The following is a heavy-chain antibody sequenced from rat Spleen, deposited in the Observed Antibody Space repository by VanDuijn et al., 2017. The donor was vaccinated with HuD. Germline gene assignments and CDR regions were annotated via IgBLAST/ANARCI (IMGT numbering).Heavy chain of an antibody. V-gene: IGHV5-25*01. CDR3: ARQGTRWYYFDH. D-gene: IGHD1-1*01. CDR1: GFTFSNYD. Sequence: EVQLVESGGGLVQPGRSLKLSCAASGFTFSNYDMAWVRQAPTKGLEWVSSISPSGGTTYYRDSVKGRFTVSRDNAKSTLYLQMDSLRSEDTATYYCARQGTRWYYFDHWGQGVMVTVSS. CDR2: ISPSGGTT. J-gene: IGHJ2*01.